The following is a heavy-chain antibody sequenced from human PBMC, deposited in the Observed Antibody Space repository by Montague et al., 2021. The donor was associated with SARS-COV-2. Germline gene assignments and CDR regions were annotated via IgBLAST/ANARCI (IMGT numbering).Heavy chain of an antibody. J-gene: IGHJ4*02. CDR2: ISSSSSYI. CDR1: GFTLSSYS. D-gene: IGHD2-15*01. Sequence: SLRLSCAASGFTLSSYSMNWVRQAPGKGLEWVSSISSSSSYIYYADSVKGRFTISRDNAKNSLYLQMNSLRAEDTAVYYCARVGGMEYCSGGNCYLDYWGQGTLVTVSS. CDR3: ARVGGMEYCSGGNCYLDY. V-gene: IGHV3-21*01.